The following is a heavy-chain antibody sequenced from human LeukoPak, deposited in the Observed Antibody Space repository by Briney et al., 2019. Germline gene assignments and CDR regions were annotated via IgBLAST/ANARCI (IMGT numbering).Heavy chain of an antibody. J-gene: IGHJ4*02. CDR1: GYTFTNYD. V-gene: IGHV1-8*01. CDR2: MSPNSGNT. D-gene: IGHD3-22*01. CDR3: AREGGLHYYDSSGYYPFDY. Sequence: GASVKVSCKTSGYTFTNYDINWVRQATGQGFEWMGWMSPNSGNTGYAQKFQGRVAMTMDTSIRTAYMELSSLRSEDTAVYYCAREGGLHYYDSSGYYPFDYWGQGTLVTVSS.